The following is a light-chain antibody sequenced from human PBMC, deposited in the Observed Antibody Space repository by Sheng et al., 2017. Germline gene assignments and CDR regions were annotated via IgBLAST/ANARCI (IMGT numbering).Light chain of an antibody. J-gene: IGKJ3*01. CDR2: GAS. V-gene: IGKV3-20*01. CDR3: QQYGSSFT. CDR1: QSVSSSY. Sequence: EIVLTQSPGTLSLSPGERATLSCRASQSVSSSYLAWYQQKPGQAPRLLIYGASSRATGIPDRFSGSGSGTGFTLTISRVEPEDFAVYYCQQYGSSFTFGPGTKVDIK.